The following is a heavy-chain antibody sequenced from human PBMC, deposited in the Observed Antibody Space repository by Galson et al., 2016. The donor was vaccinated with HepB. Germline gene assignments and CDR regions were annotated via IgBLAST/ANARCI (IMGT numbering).Heavy chain of an antibody. Sequence: SLRLSCAASGFSVTSNYMTWVRQAPGKGLQWVSVVYSGGSAYYADSVKGRFTISSDHSKNTLYLQMNSLRVADTSVDYCARDSYYGSGILNDWGQGTLVTVSS. CDR1: GFSVTSNY. D-gene: IGHD3-10*01. CDR3: ARDSYYGSGILND. J-gene: IGHJ4*02. CDR2: VYSGGSA. V-gene: IGHV3-53*01.